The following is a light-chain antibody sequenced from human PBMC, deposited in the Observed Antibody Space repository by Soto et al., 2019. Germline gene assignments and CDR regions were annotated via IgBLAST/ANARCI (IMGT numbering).Light chain of an antibody. J-gene: IGKJ5*01. CDR2: DAS. CDR3: QDYDNLPIT. CDR1: QDISNY. Sequence: DIQMTQSPSSLSASVGDRVTITCQASQDISNYLNWYQQKPGKAPKLLIYDASNLETGVPSRFSGSGSGTDFTFTISSLQLEDNASDYYQDYDNLPITCGQGTGLEVK. V-gene: IGKV1-33*01.